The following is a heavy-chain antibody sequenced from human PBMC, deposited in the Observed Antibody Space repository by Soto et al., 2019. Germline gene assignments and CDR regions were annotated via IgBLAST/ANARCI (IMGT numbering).Heavy chain of an antibody. D-gene: IGHD2-15*01. CDR2: INHSGST. CDR1: GGSFSGYY. J-gene: IGHJ4*02. V-gene: IGHV4-34*01. CDR3: ARGRYCSGGSCYYRFDY. Sequence: SETLSLTCAVYGGSFSGYYWSWIRQPPGKGLEWIGEINHSGSTNYNPSLKSRVTISVDTSKNQFSLKLSSVTAADTAVYYCARGRYCSGGSCYYRFDYWGQGTLVTVSS.